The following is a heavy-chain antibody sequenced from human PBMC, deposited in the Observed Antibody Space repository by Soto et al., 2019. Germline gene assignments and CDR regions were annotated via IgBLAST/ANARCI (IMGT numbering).Heavy chain of an antibody. V-gene: IGHV4-59*08. J-gene: IGHJ4*02. CDR2: IYYSGST. CDR3: ARRNGQLAQFDY. Sequence: QVQLQESGPGLVKPSETLSLTCTVSGGSICSYYSSWIRQPPGKGLEWIGYIYYSGSTNYNPSLTSRVTISVDTSNNQFYLKLSSVTASDTAVYYCARRNGQLAQFDYWGQGTLVTVSS. D-gene: IGHD6-13*01. CDR1: GGSICSYY.